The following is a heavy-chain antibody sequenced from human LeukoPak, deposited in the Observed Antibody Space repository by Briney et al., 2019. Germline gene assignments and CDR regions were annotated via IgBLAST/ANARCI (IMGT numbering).Heavy chain of an antibody. CDR2: IYDIGST. CDR3: ARTAVTPGSSDAFDI. J-gene: IGHJ3*02. D-gene: IGHD4-17*01. Sequence: GGSLRLSCAASGFTVSSNYMSWVRQAPGTGLEWVSIIYDIGSTYYADSVKGRFTISRDNSQNTLYLQLNSLRAEDTAVYYCARTAVTPGSSDAFDIWGQGTMVTVSS. CDR1: GFTVSSNY. V-gene: IGHV3-53*01.